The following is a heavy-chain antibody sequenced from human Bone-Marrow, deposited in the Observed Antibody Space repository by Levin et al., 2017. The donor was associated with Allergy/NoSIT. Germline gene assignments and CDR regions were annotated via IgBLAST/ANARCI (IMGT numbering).Heavy chain of an antibody. D-gene: IGHD3-3*01. CDR3: GKNSRVGVVIIPVGGNWFDP. Sequence: SCAASGFTFSSYAMSWVRQAPGKGLEWVSAISGSGGRTYYADSVQGRFTIPRDNSKNTLYLQMNSVRAEDTAVYYWGKNSRVGVVIIPVGGNWFDPWGQGTLVTVSS. V-gene: IGHV3-23*01. J-gene: IGHJ5*02. CDR1: GFTFSSYA. CDR2: ISGSGGRT.